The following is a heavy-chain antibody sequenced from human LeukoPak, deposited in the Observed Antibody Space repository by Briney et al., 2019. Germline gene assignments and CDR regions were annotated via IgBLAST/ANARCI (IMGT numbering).Heavy chain of an antibody. Sequence: PSETLSLTCTVSGGSISSGSYYWSWIRQPAGKGLEWIGRIYTSGSTNYNPSLKSRVTISVDTSKNQFSLKLSSVTAADTAVYYCARAGFYYGSGSYWGIDFWGQGTLVTVSS. CDR2: IYTSGST. D-gene: IGHD3-10*01. J-gene: IGHJ4*02. CDR3: ARAGFYYGSGSYWGIDF. CDR1: GGSISSGSYY. V-gene: IGHV4-61*02.